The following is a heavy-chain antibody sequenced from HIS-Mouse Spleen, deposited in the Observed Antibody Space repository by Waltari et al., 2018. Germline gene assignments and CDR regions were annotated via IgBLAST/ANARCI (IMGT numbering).Heavy chain of an antibody. V-gene: IGHV4-39*01. CDR2: IYYSGST. J-gene: IGHJ6*02. CDR3: ARHRYCSGGSCYYYGMDV. Sequence: QLQLQESGPGLVKPSETLSLTCTVPGGSISSSCYYWGWIRQPPGKGLEWIGSIYYSGSTYYNPSLKSRVTISVDTSKNQFSLKLSSVTAADTAVYYCARHRYCSGGSCYYYGMDVWGQGTTVTVSS. D-gene: IGHD2-15*01. CDR1: GGSISSSCYY.